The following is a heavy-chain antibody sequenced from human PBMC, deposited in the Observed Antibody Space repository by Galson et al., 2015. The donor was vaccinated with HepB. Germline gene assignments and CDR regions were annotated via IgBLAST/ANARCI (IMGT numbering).Heavy chain of an antibody. V-gene: IGHV3-30*18. J-gene: IGHJ4*02. CDR1: GFTFSSYG. CDR2: ISYDGSNK. Sequence: SLRLSCAASGFTFSSYGMHWVRQAPGKGLEWVAVISYDGSNKYYADSVKGRFTISRDNSKNTLYLQMNSLRAEDTAVYYCAKDGGVVPAAIPFDYWGQGTLVTVSS. CDR3: AKDGGVVPAAIPFDY. D-gene: IGHD2-2*01.